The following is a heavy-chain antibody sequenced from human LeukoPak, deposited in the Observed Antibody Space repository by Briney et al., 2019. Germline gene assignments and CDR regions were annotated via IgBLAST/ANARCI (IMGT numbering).Heavy chain of an antibody. CDR2: ISAYNGNT. D-gene: IGHD2-2*01. Sequence: ASVKVSCKASGYTFTSYGISWVRQAPGQGLEWMGWISAYNGNTNYAQKLQGRVTMTTDTSTSTAYMELRSLGSDDTAVYYCARDSSTSAFNWFDPWGQGTLVTVSS. CDR1: GYTFTSYG. J-gene: IGHJ5*02. CDR3: ARDSSTSAFNWFDP. V-gene: IGHV1-18*01.